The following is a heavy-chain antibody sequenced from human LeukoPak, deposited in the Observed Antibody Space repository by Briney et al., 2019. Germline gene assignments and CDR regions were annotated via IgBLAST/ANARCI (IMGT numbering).Heavy chain of an antibody. CDR2: ISYSGST. D-gene: IGHD5-18*01. CDR1: GGFISTYY. J-gene: IGHJ4*02. Sequence: SETLSPTCTVSGGFISTYYWSWIRQPPGKGLEWIGFISYSGSTYHNPSLKSRVTMSVDTSKNQFSLNLRSVTAADTAVYYCARDRYSYGFWGQGILVTVSS. V-gene: IGHV4-59*01. CDR3: ARDRYSYGF.